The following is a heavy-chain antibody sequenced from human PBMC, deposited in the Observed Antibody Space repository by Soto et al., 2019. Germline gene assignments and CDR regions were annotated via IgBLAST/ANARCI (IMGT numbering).Heavy chain of an antibody. CDR1: GGTFSSSG. CDR3: ATWPQPRYTADPYAVDV. Sequence: QVHLVQSGTEVKKPGSSVKVSCKASGGTFSSSGFSWVRQAPGQGLEWMGMIVPSLDTTNYAQKFQARVTITADEVTSTAYMELRSLRSEDTAVYYCATWPQPRYTADPYAVDVWGQGTRVIVSS. J-gene: IGHJ6*02. D-gene: IGHD3-16*02. V-gene: IGHV1-69*11. CDR2: IVPSLDTT.